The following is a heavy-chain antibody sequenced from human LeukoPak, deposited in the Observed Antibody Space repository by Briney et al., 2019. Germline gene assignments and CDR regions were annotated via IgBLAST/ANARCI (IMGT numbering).Heavy chain of an antibody. Sequence: HPGGSLRLSCAASGFTFSSYAMSWVRQAPGKGLEWVSAISGSGGSTYYADSVEGRFTISRDNSKNTLYLQMNSLRAEDTAVYYCAKDLGESVEVRGFDYWGQGTLVTVSS. CDR2: ISGSGGST. V-gene: IGHV3-23*01. J-gene: IGHJ4*02. D-gene: IGHD3-10*01. CDR1: GFTFSSYA. CDR3: AKDLGESVEVRGFDY.